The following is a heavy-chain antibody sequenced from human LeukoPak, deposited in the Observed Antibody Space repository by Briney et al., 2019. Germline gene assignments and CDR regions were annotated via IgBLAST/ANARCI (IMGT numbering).Heavy chain of an antibody. V-gene: IGHV4-59*08. J-gene: IGHJ1*01. Sequence: PSETLSLTCTVSGGSISSYYWSWIRQPPGKGLEWIGYIYYSGSTNYNPSLKSRVTISVDTSKNQFSLKLSSVTAADTAVYYCASQPLSIAAAVSWGHGTLVTVSS. CDR3: ASQPLSIAAAVS. CDR2: IYYSGST. D-gene: IGHD6-13*01. CDR1: GGSISSYY.